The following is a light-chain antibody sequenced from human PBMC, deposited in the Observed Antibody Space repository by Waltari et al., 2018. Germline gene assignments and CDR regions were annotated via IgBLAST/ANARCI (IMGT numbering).Light chain of an antibody. CDR2: GAS. Sequence: EVLMTQSPATLSVSPGERATLSCRASQSIARNLAWYQQKPGQAPRLLIYGASTSATGVPDRFSGSGSGTGVTLTISSLQSEDFAVYYCQQYNNWRTFGQGTKVEIK. J-gene: IGKJ2*01. V-gene: IGKV3-15*01. CDR3: QQYNNWRT. CDR1: QSIARN.